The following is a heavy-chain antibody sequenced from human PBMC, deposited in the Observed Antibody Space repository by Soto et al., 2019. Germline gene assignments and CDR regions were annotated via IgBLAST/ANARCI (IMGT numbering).Heavy chain of an antibody. CDR2: ISSSSSYI. Sequence: PGGSLRLSCAASGFTFSGYSMNWVRQAPGKGLEWVSSISSSSSYIYYADSVKGRFTISRDNAKNSLYLQMNSLRAEDTAVYYCARDSRDSSWRYYFDYWGQGTLVTVSS. CDR1: GFTFSGYS. J-gene: IGHJ4*02. V-gene: IGHV3-21*01. D-gene: IGHD6-13*01. CDR3: ARDSRDSSWRYYFDY.